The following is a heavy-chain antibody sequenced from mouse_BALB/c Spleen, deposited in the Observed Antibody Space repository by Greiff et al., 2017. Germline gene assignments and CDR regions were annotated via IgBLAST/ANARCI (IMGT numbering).Heavy chain of an antibody. D-gene: IGHD2-4*01. V-gene: IGHV5-6-4*01. CDR3: TRDLRGLRPFDY. Sequence: EVMLVESGGGLVKPGGSLKLSCAASGFTFSSYTMSWVRQTPEKRLEWVATISSGGSYTYYPDSVKGRFTISRDNAKNTLYLQMSSLKSEDTAMYYCTRDLRGLRPFDYWGQGTTLTVSS. CDR1: GFTFSSYT. J-gene: IGHJ2*01. CDR2: ISSGGSYT.